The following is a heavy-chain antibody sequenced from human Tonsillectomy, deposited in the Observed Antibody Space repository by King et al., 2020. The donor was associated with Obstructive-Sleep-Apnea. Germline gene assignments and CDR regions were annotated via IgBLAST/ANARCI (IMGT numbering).Heavy chain of an antibody. Sequence: VQLVESGGGVVQPGGSLRLSCAASGFTFSSYGMHWVRQAPGKGLEWVAFIRYDGSNKYYADSVKGRFTISRDNSKNTLYLQMNSLRAEDTAVYYCAKVLSVEVVVTVLYYYYGMDVWGQGTTVTVSS. V-gene: IGHV3-30*02. D-gene: IGHD2-21*02. CDR2: IRYDGSNK. CDR1: GFTFSSYG. J-gene: IGHJ6*02. CDR3: AKVLSVEVVVTVLYYYYGMDV.